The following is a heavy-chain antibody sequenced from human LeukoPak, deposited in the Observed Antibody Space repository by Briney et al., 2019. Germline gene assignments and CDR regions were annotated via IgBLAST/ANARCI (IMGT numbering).Heavy chain of an antibody. CDR3: ATYHDTTGYFKEAFEM. Sequence: GGSQRLSCAVSGFTFSIYAMSWVRQAPGKGLEWVAYISTTSETIYYGDSVKGRFNISRDNARNLLYLQMKNLRAEDTAVYFCATYHDTTGYFKEAFEMWGQGTLVTVSS. CDR1: GFTFSIYA. J-gene: IGHJ3*02. D-gene: IGHD3-22*01. CDR2: ISTTSETI. V-gene: IGHV3-48*04.